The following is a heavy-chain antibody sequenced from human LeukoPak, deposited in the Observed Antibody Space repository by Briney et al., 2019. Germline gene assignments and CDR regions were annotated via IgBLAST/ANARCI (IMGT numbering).Heavy chain of an antibody. J-gene: IGHJ6*02. D-gene: IGHD3-9*01. CDR3: ARGSTTYFDWIVSNYHYGMDV. V-gene: IGHV1-24*01. Sequence: ASVKVSCKVSGDTLAAYSIHWVRQTPAKGLEWLGGFDPEVSKTLYAQSFQGRVTVTEDTATDTAYLDLSSLTTDDTAVYYCARGSTTYFDWIVSNYHYGMDVWGQGTTVTVSS. CDR2: FDPEVSKT. CDR1: GDTLAAYS.